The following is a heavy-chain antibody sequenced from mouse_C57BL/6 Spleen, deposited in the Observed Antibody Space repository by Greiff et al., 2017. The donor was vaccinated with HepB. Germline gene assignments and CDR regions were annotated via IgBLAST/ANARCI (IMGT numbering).Heavy chain of an antibody. V-gene: IGHV1-53*01. D-gene: IGHD2-4*01. Sequence: VQLQQPGTELVKPGVSVKLSCKASGYTFTSYWMHWVKQRPGQGLEWIGNIYPSNGGTNYNEKFKSKATLTVAKSSSTAYMQLSSLTSEDSAVYYCARWDHDYGAWFAYWGQGTLVTVSA. CDR2: IYPSNGGT. CDR3: ARWDHDYGAWFAY. J-gene: IGHJ3*01. CDR1: GYTFTSYW.